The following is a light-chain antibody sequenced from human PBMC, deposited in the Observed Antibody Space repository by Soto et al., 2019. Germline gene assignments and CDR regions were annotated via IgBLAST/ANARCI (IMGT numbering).Light chain of an antibody. J-gene: IGLJ2*01. Sequence: QSALTQPASVSGSPGQSITISCTGSGTDVGTYNFVSWFQRHPGKAPQLIIYEVTERPSGVSPRFSGSKSVNTASLTISGLRAEDEADYYCQSYDSSLSVVFGGGTKLTVL. V-gene: IGLV2-23*02. CDR2: EVT. CDR1: GTDVGTYNF. CDR3: QSYDSSLSVV.